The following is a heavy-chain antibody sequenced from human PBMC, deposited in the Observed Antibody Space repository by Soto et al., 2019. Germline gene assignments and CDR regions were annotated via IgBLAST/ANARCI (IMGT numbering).Heavy chain of an antibody. CDR2: ISDSGGRT. J-gene: IGHJ4*02. Sequence: GGSLRLSCAASGFTFSTYAMSWVRQAPGKGLEWVSTISDSGGRTCYAASVKGRFTISRDNSKNTLYLLMNSLSADDTALYYCAKFHGSGTYYNFPDYWGQGTLVTVSS. D-gene: IGHD3-10*01. V-gene: IGHV3-23*01. CDR1: GFTFSTYA. CDR3: AKFHGSGTYYNFPDY.